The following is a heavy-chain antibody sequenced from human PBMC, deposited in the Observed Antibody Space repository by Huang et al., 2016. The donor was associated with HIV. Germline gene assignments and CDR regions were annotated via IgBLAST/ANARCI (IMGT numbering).Heavy chain of an antibody. J-gene: IGHJ4*02. CDR3: AHSMVGASSFDY. D-gene: IGHD1-26*01. CDR1: GFSLSTHGVG. Sequence: QITLKESGPTLVKPTQTLTLTCTFSGFSLSTHGVGVGWIRPPPGKALEWLALIYWDDDKRDSPSLRRSLTITKDISKNQVVLTMTNLDPVDTATYFCAHSMVGASSFDYWGQGTLVTVSS. V-gene: IGHV2-5*02. CDR2: IYWDDDK.